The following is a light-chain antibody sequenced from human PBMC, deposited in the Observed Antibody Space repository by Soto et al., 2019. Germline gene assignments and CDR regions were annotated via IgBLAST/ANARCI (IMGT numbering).Light chain of an antibody. V-gene: IGLV2-14*01. Sequence: SALTQPASLSGSPGQSITISCTGTSSDVGYYNYVSWYQQHPGKAPKVIIYEVSNRPSGVSYRFSGSKSGNTASLTISGLQAEDEADYYCSSYISVSSPVVFGGGTKVTVL. J-gene: IGLJ2*01. CDR2: EVS. CDR3: SSYISVSSPVV. CDR1: SSDVGYYNY.